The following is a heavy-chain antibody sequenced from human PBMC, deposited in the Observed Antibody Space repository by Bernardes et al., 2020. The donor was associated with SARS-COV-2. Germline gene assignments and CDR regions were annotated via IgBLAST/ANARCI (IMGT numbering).Heavy chain of an antibody. CDR3: ARGSGYYYQDY. CDR2: LDPDGTTR. D-gene: IGHD3-22*01. V-gene: IGHV3-74*01. Sequence: GGSLRLSCAASGFIFSSYCMHWVRQAPGEGLVWLARLDPDGTTRNYADSVKGRFTVSRDNAKSTVYLELNILRVEDTALYYCARGSGYYYQDYWGQGTRVTVSS. J-gene: IGHJ4*02. CDR1: GFIFSSYC.